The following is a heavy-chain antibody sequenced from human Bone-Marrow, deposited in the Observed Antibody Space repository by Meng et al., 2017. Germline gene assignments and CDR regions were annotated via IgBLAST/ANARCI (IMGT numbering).Heavy chain of an antibody. V-gene: IGHV3-33*01. CDR1: GFTFSGYG. D-gene: IGHD6-19*01. CDR3: ARAYGSGWYGY. CDR2: IWRDASKE. J-gene: IGHJ4*02. Sequence: QVKLAELWGGVVQPGRSLTRSCAASGFTFSGYGMHWVRQAPGKGLEWVAVIWRDASKEYYVDSEKGRFTISRDNSKNTLYLQMNSLRAEDTAVYYCARAYGSGWYGYWGQGTLVTVSS.